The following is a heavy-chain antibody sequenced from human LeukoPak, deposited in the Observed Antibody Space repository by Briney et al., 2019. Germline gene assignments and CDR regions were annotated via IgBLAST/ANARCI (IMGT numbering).Heavy chain of an antibody. D-gene: IGHD3-22*01. CDR1: GYIFIDYY. CDR3: ARVPTYYDSSGYDPYYFDY. Sequence: ASVKLPRKDSGYIFIDYYMQWERQAPGQVLEWLGWNYPNSGGTNYAQNFQGRLTMTRDTSLSTPYMELSSLRSDDTAVYYRARVPTYYDSSGYDPYYFDYWGQGTLVTVSS. V-gene: IGHV1-2*02. CDR2: NYPNSGGT. J-gene: IGHJ4*02.